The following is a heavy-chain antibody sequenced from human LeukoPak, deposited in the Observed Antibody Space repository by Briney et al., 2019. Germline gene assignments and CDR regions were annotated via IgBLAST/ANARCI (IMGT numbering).Heavy chain of an antibody. CDR3: TRRAARWQFDL. CDR2: ISSSGGST. J-gene: IGHJ2*01. Sequence: PGGSLRLSCAASGLTFSSYAMSWVYAMSWVRQAPGKGLEWVSSISSSGGSTYYADSVKGRFTISRDNSKKMLYLQMNSLRAEDTALYYCTRRAARWQFDLWGRGTLLTVSS. V-gene: IGHV3-23*01. D-gene: IGHD5-24*01. CDR1: GLTFSSYAMSWVYA.